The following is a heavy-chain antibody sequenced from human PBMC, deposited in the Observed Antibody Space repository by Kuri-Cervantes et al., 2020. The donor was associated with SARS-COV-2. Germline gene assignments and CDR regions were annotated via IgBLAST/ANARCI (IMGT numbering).Heavy chain of an antibody. CDR3: TLAVAAAV. CDR1: GFIFSGYC. J-gene: IGHJ4*02. Sequence: GESLKISCAASGFIFSGYCMTWVRQAPGKGLEWVANIKQDGSEEYYVDSVKGRFTISRDNAKNSLYLQMNSLRAEDTAVYYCTLAVAAAVWGQGTLVTVSS. V-gene: IGHV3-7*03. CDR2: IKQDGSEE. D-gene: IGHD6-19*01.